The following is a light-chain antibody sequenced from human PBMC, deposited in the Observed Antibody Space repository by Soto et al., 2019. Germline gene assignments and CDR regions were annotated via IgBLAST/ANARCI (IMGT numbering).Light chain of an antibody. V-gene: IGLV1-47*01. CDR2: RNN. J-gene: IGLJ3*02. CDR3: AAWDDSLRVLNWV. CDR1: SSNIGSNY. Sequence: QSVLTQPPSASGTPGQRVTISCSGSSSNIGSNYVYWYQQLPGTAPKLLIYRNNQRPSGVPDRFSGSKSGTSASLAISGLRSEDEADYYCAAWDDSLRVLNWVFGGGTKLTVL.